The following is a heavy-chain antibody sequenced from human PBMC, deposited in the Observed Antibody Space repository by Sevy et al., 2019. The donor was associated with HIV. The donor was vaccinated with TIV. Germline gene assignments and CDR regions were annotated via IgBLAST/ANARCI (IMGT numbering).Heavy chain of an antibody. CDR1: GGSFSGYY. CDR2: INHSGST. J-gene: IGHJ4*02. Sequence: SETLSLTCAVYGGSFSGYYWSWIRQPPGKGLEWIGEINHSGSTNYNPSLKSRVTISVDTSKNQFSLKLSSVTAADTAVYYCARIGPDAEYYFDYWGQGTLVTVSS. D-gene: IGHD2-15*01. CDR3: ARIGPDAEYYFDY. V-gene: IGHV4-34*01.